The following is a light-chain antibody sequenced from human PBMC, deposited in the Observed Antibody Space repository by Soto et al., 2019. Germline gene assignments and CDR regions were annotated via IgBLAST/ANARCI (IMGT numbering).Light chain of an antibody. J-gene: IGKJ1*01. Sequence: DIQMTQSPSTLSASVGDRVTITCRASQSISGWLAWYQQKPGKAPKLLIFDASSLESGVPSRFSGSGSGTEFTLTISSLQPDDFATYYCQHYNSYSPAFGQGTKVEIK. CDR3: QHYNSYSPA. V-gene: IGKV1-5*01. CDR1: QSISGW. CDR2: DAS.